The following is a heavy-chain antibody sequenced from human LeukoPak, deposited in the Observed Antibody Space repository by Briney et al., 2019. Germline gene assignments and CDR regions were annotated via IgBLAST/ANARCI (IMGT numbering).Heavy chain of an antibody. J-gene: IGHJ4*02. Sequence: GGSLRLSCAVSGFTFSNYYMSWVRQAPGRGLEWVANINQVGTETFYVDSVKGRFTVSRDNARNSLYLQMSSLRAEDTAVYHCTQLLLRGPTAWGQGTLVTVSS. CDR1: GFTFSNYY. D-gene: IGHD2-15*01. CDR2: INQVGTET. V-gene: IGHV3-7*01. CDR3: TQLLLRGPTA.